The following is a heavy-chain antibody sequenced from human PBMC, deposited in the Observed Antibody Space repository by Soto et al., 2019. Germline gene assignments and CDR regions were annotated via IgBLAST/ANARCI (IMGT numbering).Heavy chain of an antibody. CDR1: GFTFSSYW. V-gene: IGHV3-74*01. CDR2: INSDGSST. Sequence: GGSLRLSCAASGFTFSSYWMHWVRQAPGKGLVWVSRINSDGSSTSYADSVKGRFTISRDNAKNTLYLQMNSLRAEDTAVYYCARDYPYCTNGVCSAGDDYWGQGTLVTVSS. CDR3: ARDYPYCTNGVCSAGDDY. J-gene: IGHJ4*02. D-gene: IGHD2-8*01.